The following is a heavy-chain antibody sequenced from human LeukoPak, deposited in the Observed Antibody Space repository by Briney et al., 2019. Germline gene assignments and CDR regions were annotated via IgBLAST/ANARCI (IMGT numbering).Heavy chain of an antibody. V-gene: IGHV1-69*13. CDR1: GYTFTGYY. CDR2: IIPIFGTA. Sequence: SVKVSCKASGYTFTGYYMHWVRQAPGQGLEWMGGIIPIFGTANYAQKFQGRVTITADESTSTAYMELSSLRSEDTAVYYCARDHGYCSSTSCYTGWGQGTLVTVSS. CDR3: ARDHGYCSSTSCYTG. J-gene: IGHJ4*02. D-gene: IGHD2-2*02.